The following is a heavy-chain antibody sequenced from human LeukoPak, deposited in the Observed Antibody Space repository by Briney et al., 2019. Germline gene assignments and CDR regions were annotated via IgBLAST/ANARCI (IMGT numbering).Heavy chain of an antibody. J-gene: IGHJ5*02. V-gene: IGHV4-34*01. CDR2: INHSGST. Sequence: PSETLSLTCAVYGGSFSGYYWSWIRQPPGKGLEWIGEINHSGSTNYNPSLKSRVTISVDTSKNQFSLKLSSVTAADTAVYYCARARYCYDSSGYYPNWFDPWGQGTLVTVSS. CDR3: ARARYCYDSSGYYPNWFDP. CDR1: GGSFSGYY. D-gene: IGHD3-22*01.